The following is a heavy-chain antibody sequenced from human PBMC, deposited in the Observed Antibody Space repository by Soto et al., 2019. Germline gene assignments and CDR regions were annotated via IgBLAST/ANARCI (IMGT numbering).Heavy chain of an antibody. CDR3: AHGDPLDFHY. V-gene: IGHV2-5*01. Sequence: QITLKESGPALVKPTQTLTLTCTFSGFSLSSSGEAVGWIRQPPGKALELLALIYWNGIERYSPSLKRRLTVFKDTSKNHVVLTLANVDPLDTATYYCAHGDPLDFHYWGQGTPVTVST. CDR2: IYWNGIE. D-gene: IGHD3-10*01. J-gene: IGHJ4*02. CDR1: GFSLSSSGEA.